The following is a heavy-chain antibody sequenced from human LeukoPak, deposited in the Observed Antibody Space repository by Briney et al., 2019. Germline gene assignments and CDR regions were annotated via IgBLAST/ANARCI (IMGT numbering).Heavy chain of an antibody. Sequence: ASVKVSCKASGYTFTGYYMHWVRQAPGQGLEWMGWINPNSGGTNYAQKFQGRVTMTRDTSISTAYMEPSRLRSDDTAVYYCARALLRYSSSWKNWFDPWGQGTLVTVSS. CDR3: ARALLRYSSSWKNWFDP. J-gene: IGHJ5*02. D-gene: IGHD6-13*01. V-gene: IGHV1-2*02. CDR1: GYTFTGYY. CDR2: INPNSGGT.